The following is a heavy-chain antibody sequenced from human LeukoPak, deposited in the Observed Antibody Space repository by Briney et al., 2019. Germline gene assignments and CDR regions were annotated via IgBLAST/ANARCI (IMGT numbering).Heavy chain of an antibody. CDR2: IYYGGST. J-gene: IGHJ4*02. CDR3: ARINEGI. Sequence: SETLSLTCTVSGGSISSYYWSWIRQPPGKGLEWIGYIYYGGSTNYNPSLKSRVTISVDTSKNQFSLKVNSVTAADTAVYYCARINEGIWGQGTLVTVSS. V-gene: IGHV4-59*12. CDR1: GGSISSYY. D-gene: IGHD3-3*02.